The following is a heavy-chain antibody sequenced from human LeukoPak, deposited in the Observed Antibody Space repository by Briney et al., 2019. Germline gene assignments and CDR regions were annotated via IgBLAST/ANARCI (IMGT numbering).Heavy chain of an antibody. CDR3: ARVTYYYGSGSYSWFDP. Sequence: SVKVSCKASGGTFSSYAISWVRQAPGQGLEWMGGIIPIFGTANYAQKFQGRVTITADESTSTAYMELSSLRSEDTAVYYCARVTYYYGSGSYSWFDPWGQGTLVTVSS. CDR2: IIPIFGTA. V-gene: IGHV1-69*01. CDR1: GGTFSSYA. J-gene: IGHJ5*02. D-gene: IGHD3-10*01.